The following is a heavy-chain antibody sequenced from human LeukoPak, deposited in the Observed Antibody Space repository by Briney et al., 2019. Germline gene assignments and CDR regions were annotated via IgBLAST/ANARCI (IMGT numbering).Heavy chain of an antibody. CDR3: AKEDYYDSSGYDY. V-gene: IGHV3-30*18. CDR2: ISYDGSNK. J-gene: IGHJ4*02. D-gene: IGHD3-22*01. CDR1: GFTFSSYG. Sequence: GGSLRLSCAASGFTFSSYGMHLVRQAPGKGLEWVAIISYDGSNKYYADSVKGRFTISRDNSKNTLYLQMNSLRAEDTAVYYCAKEDYYDSSGYDYWGQGTLVTVSS.